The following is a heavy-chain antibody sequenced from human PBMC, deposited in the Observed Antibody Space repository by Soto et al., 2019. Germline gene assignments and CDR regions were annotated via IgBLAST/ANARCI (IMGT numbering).Heavy chain of an antibody. CDR1: GYFFTSHY. Sequence: QVQLVQSGAEVEKPGASVKVSCKTSGYFFTSHYIHWVRQAPGQGLEWMGWIDPKSGGTTYEQKFLGRVTMTRDTSINTAYMDLNRLTSDDTAVYYCARVSVDVPEWGQGTLITVSS. V-gene: IGHV1-2*02. CDR3: ARVSVDVPE. D-gene: IGHD5-12*01. CDR2: IDPKSGGT. J-gene: IGHJ4*02.